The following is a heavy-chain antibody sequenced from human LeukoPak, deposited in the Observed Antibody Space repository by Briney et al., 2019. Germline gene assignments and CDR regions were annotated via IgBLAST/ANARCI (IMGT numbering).Heavy chain of an antibody. Sequence: GRSLRLSCAASGFTFSSYAMHWVRQAPGKGLEGVAVISYDGSNKYYADSVKGRFTISRDNSKDTLYLQMNSLRAEDTAVYYCARVYQYCSSTTCSDYYYYGMDVWGKGTTVTVSS. CDR3: ARVYQYCSSTTCSDYYYYGMDV. V-gene: IGHV3-30*04. CDR2: ISYDGSNK. J-gene: IGHJ6*04. CDR1: GFTFSSYA. D-gene: IGHD2-2*01.